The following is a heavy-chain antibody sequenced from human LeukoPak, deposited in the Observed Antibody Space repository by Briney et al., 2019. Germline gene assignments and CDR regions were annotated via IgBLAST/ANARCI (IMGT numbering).Heavy chain of an antibody. V-gene: IGHV3-30*09. CDR3: ASSGSYRFDY. J-gene: IGHJ4*02. CDR2: ISYDGSNK. CDR1: GFTFSSYA. Sequence: GGSLRLSCAASGFTFSSYAMHWVRQAPGKGLEWVAVISYDGSNKYYADSVKGRFAISRDNSKNTLYLQMNSLRAEDTAVYYCASSGSYRFDYWGQGTLVTVSS. D-gene: IGHD1-26*01.